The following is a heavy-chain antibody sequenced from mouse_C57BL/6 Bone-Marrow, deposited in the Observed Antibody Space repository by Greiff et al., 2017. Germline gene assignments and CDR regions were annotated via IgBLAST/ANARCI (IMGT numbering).Heavy chain of an antibody. D-gene: IGHD1-1*01. J-gene: IGHJ3*01. CDR3: ARGDDYGSSYVRFAY. V-gene: IGHV1-59*01. CDR2: IDPSDSYT. Sequence: QVQLKQPGAELVRPGTSVKLSCKASGYTFTSYWMHWVKQRPGQGLEWIGVIDPSDSYTNYNQKFKGKATLTVDTSSSTAYMQLSSLTSEDSAVYYGARGDDYGSSYVRFAYWGQGTLVTVSA. CDR1: GYTFTSYW.